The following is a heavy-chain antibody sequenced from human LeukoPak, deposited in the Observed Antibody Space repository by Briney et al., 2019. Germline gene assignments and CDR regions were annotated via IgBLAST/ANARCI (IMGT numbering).Heavy chain of an antibody. CDR2: ISGSGGST. CDR1: GFTFSNYA. D-gene: IGHD3-3*01. Sequence: PGGSLRLSCAASGFTFSNYAMSWVRQAPGKGLEWVSAISGSGGSTYYADSVKGRFTISRDNSKNTLYLQMNSLRAEDTAVYYCAKAQVLLRWPNYDFWSGYGYFDYWGQGTLVTVSS. V-gene: IGHV3-23*01. CDR3: AKAQVLLRWPNYDFWSGYGYFDY. J-gene: IGHJ4*02.